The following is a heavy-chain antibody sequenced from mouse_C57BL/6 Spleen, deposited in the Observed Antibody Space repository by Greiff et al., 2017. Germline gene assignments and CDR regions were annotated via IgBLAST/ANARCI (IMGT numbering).Heavy chain of an antibody. J-gene: IGHJ3*01. V-gene: IGHV1-15*01. D-gene: IGHD1-1*01. CDR2: IDPETGGT. Sequence: LVESGAELVRPGASVTLSCKASGYTFTDYEMHWVKQTPVHGLEWIGAIDPETGGTAYNQKFKGKAILTADKSSSTAYMELRSLTSEDSAVYYCTRSGYYGSSAWFAYWGQGTLVTVSA. CDR3: TRSGYYGSSAWFAY. CDR1: GYTFTDYE.